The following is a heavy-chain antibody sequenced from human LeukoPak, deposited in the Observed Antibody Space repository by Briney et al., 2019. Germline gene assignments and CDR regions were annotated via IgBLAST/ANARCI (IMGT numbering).Heavy chain of an antibody. CDR3: ARKGYTYGYFFDY. Sequence: SGTLSLTCAVSGGSINSNNWWSWVRQPPGKGLEWIGEIYHSGSTNYNPSLKSRVTISVDKSKNQFSLNLSSVTAADTAVYFCARKGYTYGYFFDYWGQGTLVTVSS. CDR2: IYHSGST. CDR1: GGSINSNNW. V-gene: IGHV4-4*02. D-gene: IGHD5-18*01. J-gene: IGHJ4*02.